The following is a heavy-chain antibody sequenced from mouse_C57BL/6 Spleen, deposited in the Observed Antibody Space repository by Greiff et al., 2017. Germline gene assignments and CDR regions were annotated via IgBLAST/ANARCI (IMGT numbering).Heavy chain of an antibody. J-gene: IGHJ4*01. CDR2: ISDGGCYT. CDR1: GFTFSSYA. CDR3: ERDQGDFYAVDY. V-gene: IGHV5-4*01. Sequence: EVKLVESGGGLVKPGGSLKLSCAASGFTFSSYAMSWVRQTPEKRLEWVATISDGGCYTYYPDNVKGRFTISRDNAKNNLYLQMSHLKSEDTAMYSCERDQGDFYAVDYWGQGTSVTGSS. D-gene: IGHD3-2*02.